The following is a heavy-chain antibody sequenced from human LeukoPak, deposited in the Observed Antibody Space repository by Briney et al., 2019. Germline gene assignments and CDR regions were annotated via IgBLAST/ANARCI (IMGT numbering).Heavy chain of an antibody. Sequence: GGSLRLSCAASGFTFSNYWMSWVRQAPGKGLEWVALISNDGNKKYYADSVKGRFTVSRDNSKNTLFLQMNSLRTEDTAVYYCARDPFHLLILFDHWGQGTLVTVSS. CDR1: GFTFSNYW. D-gene: IGHD2/OR15-2a*01. J-gene: IGHJ4*02. CDR3: ARDPFHLLILFDH. V-gene: IGHV3-30-3*01. CDR2: ISNDGNKK.